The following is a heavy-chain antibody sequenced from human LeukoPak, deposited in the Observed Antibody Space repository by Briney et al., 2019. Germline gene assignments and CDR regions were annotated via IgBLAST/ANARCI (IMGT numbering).Heavy chain of an antibody. CDR2: IYYSGST. Sequence: PSETLSLTCTVSGGSISSSSYYWGWIRQPPGKGLEWIGSIYYSGSTYYNPSLKSRVTISVDTSKNQFSLKLSSVTAADTAVYYCARTGGYSYGYHYFDYWGQGTLVTVSS. CDR1: GGSISSSSYY. J-gene: IGHJ4*02. D-gene: IGHD5-18*01. CDR3: ARTGGYSYGYHYFDY. V-gene: IGHV4-39*07.